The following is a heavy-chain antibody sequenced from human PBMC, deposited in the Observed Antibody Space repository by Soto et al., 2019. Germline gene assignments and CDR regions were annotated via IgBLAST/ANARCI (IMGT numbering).Heavy chain of an antibody. CDR1: GGTFSSYA. Sequence: SGKVSCKASGGTFSSYAISWVRQAPGQGLEWMGGIIPIFGTANYAQKFQGRVTITADKSTSTAYMELSSLRSEDTAVYYCARDSYYYDSSGYYPSPYDAFDIWGQGTMVTVSS. CDR2: IIPIFGTA. CDR3: ARDSYYYDSSGYYPSPYDAFDI. V-gene: IGHV1-69*06. D-gene: IGHD3-22*01. J-gene: IGHJ3*02.